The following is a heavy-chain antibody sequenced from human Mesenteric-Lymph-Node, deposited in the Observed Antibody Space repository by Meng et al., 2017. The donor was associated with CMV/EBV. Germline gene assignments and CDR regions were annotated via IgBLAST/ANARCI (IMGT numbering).Heavy chain of an antibody. D-gene: IGHD3-10*01. CDR1: GGSISSYY. J-gene: IGHJ4*02. Sequence: GSLRLSCTVSGGSISSYYWSWIRQPPGKGLEWIGYIYYSGSTNYNPSLKSRVTISVDTSKNQFSLKLSSVTAADTAVYYCASHGRMVRGVYYFDYWGQGTLVTVSS. CDR3: ASHGRMVRGVYYFDY. V-gene: IGHV4-59*01. CDR2: IYYSGST.